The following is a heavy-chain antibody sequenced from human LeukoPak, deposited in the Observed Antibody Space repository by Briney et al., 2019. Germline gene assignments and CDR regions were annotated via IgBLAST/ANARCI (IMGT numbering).Heavy chain of an antibody. Sequence: PSETLPVTRSVSGGSISSGGYHWHWIRQHPGKGLEWIGFIFHTGSSYCNQSLESLLIMSVDTSKNQFSLRLSSVTAADTAMYYCARDEYGADSGANVFDIWGQGILVTVSS. CDR3: ARDEYGADSGANVFDI. CDR1: GGSISSGGYH. CDR2: IFHTGSS. D-gene: IGHD4-23*01. V-gene: IGHV4-31*01. J-gene: IGHJ3*02.